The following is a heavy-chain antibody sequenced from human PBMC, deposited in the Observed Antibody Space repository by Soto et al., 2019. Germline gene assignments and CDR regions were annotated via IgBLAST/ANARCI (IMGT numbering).Heavy chain of an antibody. CDR3: ARHGQGPYSSSWYGYFDY. J-gene: IGHJ4*02. CDR2: IYYSGST. D-gene: IGHD6-13*01. CDR1: GGSISSYY. Sequence: QVQLQESGPGLVKPSETLSLTCTVSGGSISSYYWSWIRQPPGKGLEWIGYIYYSGSTNYNPSLKSRVTISVDTSKNQFSLKLSSVTAADTAVYYCARHGQGPYSSSWYGYFDYWGQGTLVTVSS. V-gene: IGHV4-59*08.